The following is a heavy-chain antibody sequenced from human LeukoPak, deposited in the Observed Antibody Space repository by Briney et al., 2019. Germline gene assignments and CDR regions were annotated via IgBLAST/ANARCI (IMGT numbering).Heavy chain of an antibody. CDR2: ISSSSSYI. CDR3: AREITMVRGVIIPPSLDY. V-gene: IGHV3-21*01. CDR1: GFTFSGYS. D-gene: IGHD3-10*01. J-gene: IGHJ4*02. Sequence: PGGSLRLSCAASGFTFSGYSMNWVRQAPGKGLEWVSSISSSSSYIYYAGSVKGRFTISRDNAKNSLYLQMNSLRAEDTAVYYCAREITMVRGVIIPPSLDYWGQGTLVTVSS.